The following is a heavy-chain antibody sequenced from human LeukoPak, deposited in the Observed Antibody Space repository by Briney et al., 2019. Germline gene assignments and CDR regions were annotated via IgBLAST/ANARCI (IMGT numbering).Heavy chain of an antibody. V-gene: IGHV3-23*01. CDR1: GFTFSSYA. CDR3: TKDRGPDYTPLGSATHVY. J-gene: IGHJ4*02. CDR2: VSGSGLDT. Sequence: GGSLRLSCAASGFTFSSYAMSWVRQAPGKGLQWVSSVSGSGLDTHYADSVKGRFTASRDNSKNTLYLQMDSLRAEDTAIYYCTKDRGPDYTPLGSATHVYWGQGALVSVSS. D-gene: IGHD4-4*01.